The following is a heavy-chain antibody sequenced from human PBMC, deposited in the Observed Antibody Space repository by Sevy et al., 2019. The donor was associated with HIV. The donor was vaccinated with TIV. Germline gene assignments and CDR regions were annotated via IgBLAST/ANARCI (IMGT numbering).Heavy chain of an antibody. CDR2: IKRKTEGATR. D-gene: IGHD1-26*01. V-gene: IGHV3-15*01. CDR1: GFTFSKAW. Sequence: GGSLRLSCVASGFTFSKAWMSWVRQAPGKGLEWVGRIKRKTEGATRALAAPVKGRIIISREDSKNTLYLQISNLKIEDTGVYFCAAGVGASDFDYWGQGTLVTVSS. CDR3: AAGVGASDFDY. J-gene: IGHJ4*02.